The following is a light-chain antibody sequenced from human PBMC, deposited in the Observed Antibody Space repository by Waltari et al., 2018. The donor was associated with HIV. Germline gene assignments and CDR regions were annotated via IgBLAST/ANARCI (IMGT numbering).Light chain of an antibody. CDR2: DND. CDR3: NSRDNSGHHLV. CDR1: SLRSYS. J-gene: IGLJ2*01. Sequence: SSELTQDPGVSVALGQTVWMTCRGASLRSYSASWYQQKPGQAPVLVIYDNDSRPSGIPDRVSGSKSGDTAFLTITGTQAEDEAVYYCNSRDNSGHHLVFGGGTKVTVL. V-gene: IGLV3-19*01.